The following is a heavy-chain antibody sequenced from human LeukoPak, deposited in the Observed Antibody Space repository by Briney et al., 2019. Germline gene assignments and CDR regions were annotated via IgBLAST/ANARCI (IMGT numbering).Heavy chain of an antibody. CDR1: GYSFTSYW. CDR2: IYPGDSDT. Sequence: GESLKIFCKGSGYSFTSYWIGWVRQMPGKGLEWMGIIYPGDSDTRYSPSFQGQVTISADKSISTAYLQWSSLKASDTAMYYCARQKVYGITEAVPAISYYYYYMDVWGKGTTVTISS. J-gene: IGHJ6*03. V-gene: IGHV5-51*01. D-gene: IGHD6-13*01. CDR3: ARQKVYGITEAVPAISYYYYYMDV.